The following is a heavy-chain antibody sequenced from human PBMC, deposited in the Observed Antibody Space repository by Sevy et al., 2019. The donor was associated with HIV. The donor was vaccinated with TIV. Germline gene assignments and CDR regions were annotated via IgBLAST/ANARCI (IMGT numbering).Heavy chain of an antibody. V-gene: IGHV3-7*01. J-gene: IGHJ4*01. CDR1: GFTFSDSW. Sequence: GGALRLSCVASGFTFSDSWMTWVRQAPGKGLERIAFINEDGSRLGYVDSVRGRFTISRENTKNSLYLQMNSLRAEDTAVYFCARDRAYSALDYWGHGTLVTVSS. CDR3: ARDRAYSALDY. D-gene: IGHD5-18*01. CDR2: INEDGSRL.